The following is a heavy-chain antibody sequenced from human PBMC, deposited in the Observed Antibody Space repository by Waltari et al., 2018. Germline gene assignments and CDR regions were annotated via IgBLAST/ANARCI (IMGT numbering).Heavy chain of an antibody. CDR3: ARDLGYYDSSGYYGSGAFDI. CDR2: IMYDGSNK. Sequence: QVQLVESGGGVVQPGRSLRLSCAASGFTFSSYGMHWVRQAPGKGLEWVAVIMYDGSNKYHAESVKGRFTISRDNSKNTLYLQMNSLRAEDTAVYYCARDLGYYDSSGYYGSGAFDIWGQGTMVTVSS. J-gene: IGHJ3*02. CDR1: GFTFSSYG. V-gene: IGHV3-33*01. D-gene: IGHD3-22*01.